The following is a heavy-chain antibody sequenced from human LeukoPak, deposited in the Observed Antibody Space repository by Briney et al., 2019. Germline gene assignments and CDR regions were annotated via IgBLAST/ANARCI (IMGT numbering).Heavy chain of an antibody. D-gene: IGHD3-3*01. CDR2: IKGDGIST. CDR3: AKDHYWSIDY. V-gene: IGHV3-74*01. J-gene: IGHJ4*02. Sequence: GGSLRLSCAAPGFDFSSNWMHWVRHAPGQGLVWVSRIKGDGISTNYADSVKGRFTISRDIAKNTLYLQMNSLRAEDTGVYYCAKDHYWSIDYWGRGTLVTVSS. CDR1: GFDFSSNW.